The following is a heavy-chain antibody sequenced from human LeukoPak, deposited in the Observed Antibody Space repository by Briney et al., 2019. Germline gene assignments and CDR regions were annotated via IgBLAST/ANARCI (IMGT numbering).Heavy chain of an antibody. V-gene: IGHV1-2*02. D-gene: IGHD3-9*01. J-gene: IGHJ5*02. CDR1: GYTFTGYY. Sequence: ASVRVSCKASGYTFTGYYMHWVRQAPGQGLEWMGWINPNSGGTSYAQKFQGRVTMTRDTSISTAYMELSRLRSDDTAVYYCARGDYDILTGYNWFDPWGQGTLVTVSS. CDR3: ARGDYDILTGYNWFDP. CDR2: INPNSGGT.